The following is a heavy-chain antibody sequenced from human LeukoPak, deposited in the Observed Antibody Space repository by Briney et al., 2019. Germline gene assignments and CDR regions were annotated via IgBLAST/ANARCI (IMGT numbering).Heavy chain of an antibody. CDR2: MSGSGGMT. CDR3: AKGAMPYYDGSGYNYFDY. CDR1: GFTFSAYA. V-gene: IGHV3-23*01. Sequence: GGSLRLSCAVSGFTFSAYATSWVRQAPGKGLEWVSAMSGSGGMTYYADSVKGRFSISRDNSKNTLHLQMNSLRAEDTAVYYCAKGAMPYYDGSGYNYFDYWGQGTPVTVSS. J-gene: IGHJ4*02. D-gene: IGHD3-22*01.